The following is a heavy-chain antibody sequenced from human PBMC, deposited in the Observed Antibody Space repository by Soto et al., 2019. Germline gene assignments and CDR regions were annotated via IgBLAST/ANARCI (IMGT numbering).Heavy chain of an antibody. D-gene: IGHD3-16*01. CDR2: IWYDGSNK. V-gene: IGHV3-33*08. CDR3: ARPHDLWGGMHLDY. CDR1: GFTFSSYG. J-gene: IGHJ4*02. Sequence: QVQLVESGGGVVQSGRSLRLSCAASGFTFSSYGMHWVRQAPGKGLEWVAVIWYDGSNKYYADSVKGRFTISGDNSKNTLYLQMNSLRAEDTAVYYCARPHDLWGGMHLDYWGQGTLVTVSS.